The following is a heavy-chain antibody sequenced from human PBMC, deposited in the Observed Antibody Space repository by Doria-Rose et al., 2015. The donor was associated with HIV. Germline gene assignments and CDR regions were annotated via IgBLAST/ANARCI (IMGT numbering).Heavy chain of an antibody. J-gene: IGHJ4*02. CDR3: ARIKSSRWYHKYYFDF. V-gene: IGHV2-26*01. Sequence: QVLLVQSDPVLVKPTETLTLTCTVSGVSLSSPGMGVSWIRQPPGKALEWLANIFSDDERSYKTSLKSRLTISRGTSKSQVVLTMTDMDPVDTATYYCARIKSSRWYHKYYFDFWGQGTLVIVSA. CDR1: GVSLSSPGMG. D-gene: IGHD6-13*01. CDR2: IFSDDER.